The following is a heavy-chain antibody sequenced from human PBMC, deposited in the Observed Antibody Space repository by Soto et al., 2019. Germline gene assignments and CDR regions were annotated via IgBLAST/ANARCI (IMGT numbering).Heavy chain of an antibody. J-gene: IGHJ4*02. V-gene: IGHV3-33*01. Sequence: GGSLRLSCAASGFTFSSYGMHWVRQAPGKGLEWVAVIWYDGSNKYYADSVKGRFTISRDNSKNTLYLQMNSLRAEDTAVYYCARALEQQLVLGYFDYWGQGTLVTVSS. CDR3: ARALEQQLVLGYFDY. CDR1: GFTFSSYG. CDR2: IWYDGSNK. D-gene: IGHD6-13*01.